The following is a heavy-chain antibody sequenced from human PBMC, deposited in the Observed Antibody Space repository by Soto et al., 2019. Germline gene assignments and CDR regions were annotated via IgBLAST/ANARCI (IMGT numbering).Heavy chain of an antibody. D-gene: IGHD4-17*01. CDR3: ARDTSLYGDFDF. J-gene: IGHJ4*02. CDR1: GDTFSSHT. CDR2: IIPSLDIA. Sequence: QVHLVQSGAEVKKPGSSVKVSCKASGDTFSSHTISWVRQAPGQGLEWMGRIIPSLDIANYAQRFQGRVTIPADKSTTTAYMELSSLTPEDTAMYYCARDTSLYGDFDFWGQGTRVAVSS. V-gene: IGHV1-69*08.